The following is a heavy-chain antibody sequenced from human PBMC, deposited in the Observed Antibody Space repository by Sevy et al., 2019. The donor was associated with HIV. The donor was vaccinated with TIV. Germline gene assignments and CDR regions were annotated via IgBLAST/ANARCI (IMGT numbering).Heavy chain of an antibody. V-gene: IGHV1-46*01. D-gene: IGHD2-15*01. J-gene: IGHJ5*02. CDR3: ARGSGGRSGWFDP. CDR2: VNPSGGST. CDR1: GYTFTSYY. Sequence: ASVKVSCKASGYTFTSYYMNWVRQAPGQGLEWMGIVNPSGGSTSYAQKFQGRVTMTRDTSTSTVYMELSRLRSEDTAVYYCARGSGGRSGWFDPWGQGTLVNVSS.